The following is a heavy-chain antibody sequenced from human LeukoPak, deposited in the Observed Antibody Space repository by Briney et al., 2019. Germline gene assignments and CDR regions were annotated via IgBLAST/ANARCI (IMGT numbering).Heavy chain of an antibody. CDR2: ISYDGSNK. Sequence: GGSLRLSCAASGFTFSSYSMNWVRQAPGKGLEWVAVISYDGSNKYYADSVKGRFTISRDNSKNTLYLQMNSLRAEDTAVYYCARALAAAGTHYYYYMDVWGKGTTVTVSS. V-gene: IGHV3-30*03. J-gene: IGHJ6*03. CDR1: GFTFSSYS. CDR3: ARALAAAGTHYYYYMDV. D-gene: IGHD6-13*01.